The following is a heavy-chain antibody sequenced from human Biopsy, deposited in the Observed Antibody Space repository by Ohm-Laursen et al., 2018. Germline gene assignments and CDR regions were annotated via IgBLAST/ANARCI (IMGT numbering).Heavy chain of an antibody. V-gene: IGHV4-34*01. D-gene: IGHD2/OR15-2a*01. J-gene: IGHJ6*02. CDR1: GGSISGYY. CDR2: INHSGRT. Sequence: SDTLSLTCTVSGGSISGYYWSWIRQTPGKGLEWIGEINHSGRTNYNPSLKSRVTISVDTSKDQFSLKVRSVTAADTAVYYCARATNSTGWPYYYFYGMDVWGQGTTVTVSS. CDR3: ARATNSTGWPYYYFYGMDV.